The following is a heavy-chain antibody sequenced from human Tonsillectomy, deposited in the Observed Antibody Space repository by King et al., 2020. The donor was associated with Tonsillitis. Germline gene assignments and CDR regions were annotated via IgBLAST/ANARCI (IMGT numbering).Heavy chain of an antibody. V-gene: IGHV3-30*02. J-gene: IGHJ6*02. Sequence: QLVQSGGGVVQPGGSLRLSCAASGFTFSNYGMHCVRQAPGKGLEWVAFIRYDGSNKYYADSVKGRFTISRDNSKNTLYLQMNSLRAEDTAVYYCAKADLPYYYSYGMDGWGLGTTVTVSS. CDR2: IRYDGSNK. CDR1: GFTFSNYG. CDR3: AKADLPYYYSYGMDG.